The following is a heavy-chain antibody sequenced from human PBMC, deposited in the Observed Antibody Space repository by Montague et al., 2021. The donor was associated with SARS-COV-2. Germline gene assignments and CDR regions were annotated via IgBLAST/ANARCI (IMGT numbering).Heavy chain of an antibody. CDR1: GGSISGFY. Sequence: SETLPLTCTVSGGSISGFYWSWIRQPPGKGLEWIGNIYYSGSTKHNPSLESRVAVSVDRAKNQVSLKLTSVTAADTAVYYCARLLRSCSNGVCRTYYYYALDVWGQGATVTVSS. J-gene: IGHJ6*02. CDR2: IYYSGST. V-gene: IGHV4-59*01. D-gene: IGHD2-8*01. CDR3: ARLLRSCSNGVCRTYYYYALDV.